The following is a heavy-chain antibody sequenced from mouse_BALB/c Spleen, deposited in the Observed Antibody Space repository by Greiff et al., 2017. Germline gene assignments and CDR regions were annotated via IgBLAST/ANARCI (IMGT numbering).Heavy chain of an antibody. CDR1: GFTFSSYA. CDR3: AREGTGTKGFAY. V-gene: IGHV5-6-5*01. Sequence: EVQVVESGGGLVKPGGSLKLSCAASGFTFSSYAMSWVRQTPEKRLEWVASISSGGSTYYPDSVKGRFTISRDNARNILYLQMSSLRSEDTAMYYCAREGTGTKGFAYWGQGTLVTVSA. J-gene: IGHJ3*01. D-gene: IGHD4-1*01. CDR2: ISSGGST.